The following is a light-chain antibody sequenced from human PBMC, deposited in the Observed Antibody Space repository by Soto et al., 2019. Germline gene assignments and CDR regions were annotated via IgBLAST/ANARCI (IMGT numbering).Light chain of an antibody. CDR2: EVS. Sequence: ALTQTPSVSGSPVQSITISCTGTRSHVCGYAYVSWFQQHPGKAPELMIYEVSNRPSGVSNRFSGSKSGNTASPTISGLQAEDEADYYCRSFTSSSTSVFGTGTKVTVL. CDR1: RSHVCGYAY. V-gene: IGLV2-14*03. CDR3: RSFTSSSTSV. J-gene: IGLJ1*01.